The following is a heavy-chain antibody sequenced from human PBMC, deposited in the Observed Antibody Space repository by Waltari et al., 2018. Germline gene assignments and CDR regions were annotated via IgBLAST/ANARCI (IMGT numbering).Heavy chain of an antibody. Sequence: QVQLVQSGVEVKKTGASVKVSCKTSGYSFTTSDITWVRQATGQGLEGVGRINPYKGDTAYAPNFQGRVTFTINTSIRTVYMEINSLSPEDTALYYCARNAAAAGHYWFDPWGQGTLVTVSS. CDR2: INPYKGDT. CDR3: ARNAAAAGHYWFDP. D-gene: IGHD6-25*01. V-gene: IGHV1-8*01. CDR1: GYSFTTSD. J-gene: IGHJ5*02.